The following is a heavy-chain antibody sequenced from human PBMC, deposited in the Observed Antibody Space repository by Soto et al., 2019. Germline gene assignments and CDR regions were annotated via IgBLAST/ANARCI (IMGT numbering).Heavy chain of an antibody. CDR1: GFTFSSYA. CDR3: AKAYSNYDYVWGSYDDY. V-gene: IGHV3-23*01. Sequence: VQLLESGGGLVQPGGSLRLSCAASGFTFSSYAMSWVRQAPGKGLEWVSAISGSGGSTYYADSVKGRFTISRDNSKNTLYLQMNSLRAEDTAVYYCAKAYSNYDYVWGSYDDYWGQGTLVTVSS. CDR2: ISGSGGST. D-gene: IGHD3-16*01. J-gene: IGHJ4*02.